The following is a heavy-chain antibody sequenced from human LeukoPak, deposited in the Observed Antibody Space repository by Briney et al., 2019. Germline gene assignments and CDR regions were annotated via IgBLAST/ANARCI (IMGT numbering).Heavy chain of an antibody. CDR1: GYRFTSYW. J-gene: IGHJ4*02. CDR2: FYPGDSDT. V-gene: IGHV5-51*01. CDR3: ARRGDYEFDY. Sequence: GESLKISCKASGYRFTSYWIGWVRQMPGKGLEWMGSFYPGDSDTRYSPSFQGQVTISADKSINTAYLQWSSLKASDTAIYYCARRGDYEFDYWGQGTLVTVSS. D-gene: IGHD4-17*01.